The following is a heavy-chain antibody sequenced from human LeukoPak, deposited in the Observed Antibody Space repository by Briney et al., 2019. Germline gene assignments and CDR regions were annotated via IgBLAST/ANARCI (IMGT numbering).Heavy chain of an antibody. CDR2: IWYDGSNK. V-gene: IGHV3-33*01. D-gene: IGHD3-22*01. J-gene: IGHJ4*02. CDR3: ARADYYDSSGPPMI. Sequence: PGRSLRLSCAASGFTFSSYGMHWVRQAPGKGLEWVAVIWYDGSNKYYADSVKGRFTISRDNSKNTLYLQMNSLRAEDTAVYYCARADYYDSSGPPMIWGRGTLVTVSS. CDR1: GFTFSSYG.